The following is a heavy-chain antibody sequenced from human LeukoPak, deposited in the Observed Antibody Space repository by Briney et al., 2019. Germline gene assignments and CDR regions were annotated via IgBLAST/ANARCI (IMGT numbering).Heavy chain of an antibody. J-gene: IGHJ4*02. Sequence: GGSLPLPCAASGLNHSGYGMYWLRQAPRKGLEWVAGIYGGGGVIKYADSVKGRFTISRDNFENILYLQMDSLRVEDTAMYYCAKDRIPDSGYDIDYWGQGTLVTVSS. D-gene: IGHD5-12*01. CDR2: IYGGGGVI. V-gene: IGHV3-NL1*01. CDR3: AKDRIPDSGYDIDY. CDR1: GLNHSGYG.